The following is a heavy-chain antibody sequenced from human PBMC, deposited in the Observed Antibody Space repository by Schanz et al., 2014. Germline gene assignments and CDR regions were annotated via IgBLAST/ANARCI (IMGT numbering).Heavy chain of an antibody. CDR2: ISHDGHRD. CDR1: GFTFHTYD. V-gene: IGHV3-30-3*01. CDR3: AKEKEEVAADGSFFDY. J-gene: IGHJ4*02. Sequence: DLEESGGGVVQPGRSLRLSCAASGFTFHTYDMHWVRQAPGKGLEWVAQISHDGHRDFYADSVKGRFTVSRDNSKNTVNLQMNSLRAEDTAVYYCAKEKEEVAADGSFFDYWGQGTLXTVSS. D-gene: IGHD6-13*01.